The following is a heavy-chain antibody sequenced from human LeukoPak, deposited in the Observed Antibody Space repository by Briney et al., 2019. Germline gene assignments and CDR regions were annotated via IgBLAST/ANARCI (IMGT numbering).Heavy chain of an antibody. CDR3: AKDRHAPGRYCSSTSCFPFDS. Sequence: PGRSLRLSCVVSGFTFSSYAMSWVRHAPGKGLEWVSGISVSAGSTYYADSVKGRFTISRENTKNTLYLQMNSMRAEDTAVYYCAKDRHAPGRYCSSTSCFPFDSWGQGTLVIVSS. CDR1: GFTFSSYA. J-gene: IGHJ5*01. D-gene: IGHD2-2*01. V-gene: IGHV3-23*01. CDR2: ISVSAGST.